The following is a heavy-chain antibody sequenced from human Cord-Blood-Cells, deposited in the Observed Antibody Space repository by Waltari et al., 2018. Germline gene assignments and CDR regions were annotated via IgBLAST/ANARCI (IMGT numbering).Heavy chain of an antibody. J-gene: IGHJ3*02. CDR1: GFPFSTYG. CDR3: AKGIAAAGNDAFDI. D-gene: IGHD6-13*01. CDR2: ISYDGSNK. V-gene: IGHV3-30*18. Sequence: QVQLVESGGGVVQPGRSLRPSCAASGFPFSTYGMPSVRQAPGKGLEWVAVISYDGSNKYYADSVKGRFTISRDNSKNTLYLQMNSLRAEDTAVYYCAKGIAAAGNDAFDIWGQGTMVTVSS.